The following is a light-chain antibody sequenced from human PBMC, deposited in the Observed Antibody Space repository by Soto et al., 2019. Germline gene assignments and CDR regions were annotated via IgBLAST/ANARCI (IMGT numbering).Light chain of an antibody. CDR1: QSVGKY. CDR2: DAS. CDR3: QQRGNRPPWT. V-gene: IGKV3-11*01. J-gene: IGKJ1*01. Sequence: EIVMTQSPATLSLSPGERATLSCRASQSVGKYLVWYQQKPGQAPRLLIYDASNRATGIPARFSGSGSGTDFTFTISSLEPEDLAVYYCQQRGNRPPWTFGQGTKVEIK.